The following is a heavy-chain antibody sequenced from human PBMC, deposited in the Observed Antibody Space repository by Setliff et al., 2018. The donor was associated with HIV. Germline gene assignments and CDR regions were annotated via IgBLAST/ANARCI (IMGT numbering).Heavy chain of an antibody. D-gene: IGHD3-22*01. Sequence: SETLSLTCAVYGGSFSGSYWSWIRQPPGKGLEWIGELNYDGVTNHNPSLRSRVTISVDTSRKQWSLRLNSVTAADTAVYYCARHAVPHYYDSSGPSWGPGTLVTVSS. CDR2: LNYDGVT. J-gene: IGHJ5*02. CDR3: ARHAVPHYYDSSGPS. V-gene: IGHV4-34*01. CDR1: GGSFSGSY.